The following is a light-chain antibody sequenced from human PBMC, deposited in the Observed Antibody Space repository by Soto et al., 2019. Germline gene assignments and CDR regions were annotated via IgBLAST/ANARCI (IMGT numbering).Light chain of an antibody. CDR2: SNS. CDR3: AAWDDSLKEPV. J-gene: IGLJ7*01. V-gene: IGLV1-44*01. CDR1: NRDVGSYN. Sequence: QSVLTQPASVSGSPGQSITIACTGTNRDVGSYNLVSWYQQRPGEAPKLLIYSNSQRPSGVPDRFSGSKSGTAASLAISGLQSEDEADYYCAAWDDSLKEPVFGGGTQLTVL.